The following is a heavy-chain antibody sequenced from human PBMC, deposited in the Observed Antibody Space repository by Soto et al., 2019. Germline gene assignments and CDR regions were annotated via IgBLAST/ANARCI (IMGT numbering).Heavy chain of an antibody. J-gene: IGHJ4*02. D-gene: IGHD4-17*01. CDR3: ARGANDYGDSFDY. Sequence: SEPLSLPCTVSGGSIRSYYRSWIRQPPGKGLEWIGYIYYSGSTNYNPSLKSRVTISVDTSKNQFSLKLSSVTAADTAVYYCARGANDYGDSFDYWGQGTLVTGSS. CDR2: IYYSGST. CDR1: GGSIRSYY. V-gene: IGHV4-59*01.